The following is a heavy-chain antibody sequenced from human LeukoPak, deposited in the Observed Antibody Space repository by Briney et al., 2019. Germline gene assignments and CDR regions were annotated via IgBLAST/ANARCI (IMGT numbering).Heavy chain of an antibody. CDR3: ARAFFWQQLAVDY. V-gene: IGHV1-18*01. D-gene: IGHD6-13*01. CDR1: GYIFTNYA. Sequence: AASVKVSCKASGYIFTNYAMNWVRQAPGQGLEWMGWISAYNGNTNYAQKLQGRVTMTTDTSTSTAYMELRSLRSDDTAVYYCARAFFWQQLAVDYWGQGTLVTVSS. J-gene: IGHJ4*02. CDR2: ISAYNGNT.